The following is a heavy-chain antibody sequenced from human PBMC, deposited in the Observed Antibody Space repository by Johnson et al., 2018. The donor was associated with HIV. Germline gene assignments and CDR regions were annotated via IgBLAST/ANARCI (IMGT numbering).Heavy chain of an antibody. V-gene: IGHV3-33*06. J-gene: IGHJ3*02. D-gene: IGHD3-22*01. Sequence: QVQLVESGGGVVQPGRSLRLSCAASGFTFSSYGMQWVRRAPGKGLEWVAVIWYDGSNKDYADSVKGRFTISRDNSKNTLYLQMNSLRAEDTAVYYCAKDYKNYYDSSGYETGTFGIWGQGTMVTVSS. CDR3: AKDYKNYYDSSGYETGTFGI. CDR1: GFTFSSYG. CDR2: IWYDGSNK.